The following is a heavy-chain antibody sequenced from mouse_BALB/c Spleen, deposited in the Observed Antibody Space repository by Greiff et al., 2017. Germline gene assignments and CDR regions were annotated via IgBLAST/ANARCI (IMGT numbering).Heavy chain of an antibody. Sequence: DVQLVESGGGLVKPGGSLNLSCAASGFTFSAYAMSWVRQTPEKRLGWVATISSGGSYTYYPDSVKGRFTISRDNAKNTLYLQMSSLRSEDTAMYYCARDYYGSSYNYFDYWGQGTTLTVSS. J-gene: IGHJ2*01. CDR1: GFTFSAYA. V-gene: IGHV5-9-3*01. D-gene: IGHD1-1*01. CDR2: ISSGGSYT. CDR3: ARDYYGSSYNYFDY.